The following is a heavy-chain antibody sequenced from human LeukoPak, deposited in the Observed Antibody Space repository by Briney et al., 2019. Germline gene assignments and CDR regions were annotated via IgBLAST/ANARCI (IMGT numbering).Heavy chain of an antibody. CDR1: GGSISSSSYY. Sequence: PSETLSLTCTVSGGSISSSSYYWGWIRQPPGKGLEWIGSIYYSGSTYHHPSLKSRVTISVDTSKNQFSLKLSSVTAADTAVYYCARGFQPLLYYYWGQGTLVTVSS. CDR2: IYYSGST. CDR3: ARGFQPLLYYY. D-gene: IGHD2-2*02. V-gene: IGHV4-39*07. J-gene: IGHJ4*02.